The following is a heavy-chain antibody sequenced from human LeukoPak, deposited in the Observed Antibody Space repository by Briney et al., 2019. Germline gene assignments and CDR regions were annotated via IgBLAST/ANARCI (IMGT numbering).Heavy chain of an antibody. D-gene: IGHD1-20*01. CDR1: GGTFSSYA. J-gene: IGHJ3*02. CDR2: IIPIFGTA. Sequence: GSSAKVSCKASGGTFSSYAISWVRQAPGQGVEWMGGIIPIFGTANYAQKFEGRVTITADESTSTAYMELSSLRSEDTAVYYCANNWNDDAFDIWGQGTMVTVSS. V-gene: IGHV1-69*01. CDR3: ANNWNDDAFDI.